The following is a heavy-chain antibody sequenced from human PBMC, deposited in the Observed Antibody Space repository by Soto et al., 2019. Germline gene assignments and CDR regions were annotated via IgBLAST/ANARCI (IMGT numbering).Heavy chain of an antibody. J-gene: IGHJ6*03. CDR1: GFTLSGYA. CDR3: ARRARPDFYYMDV. D-gene: IGHD6-6*01. CDR2: ISSNGVGT. V-gene: IGHV3-64*01. Sequence: GGSLRLSCAASGFTLSGYAMDRVRQAPGKGLEYVSGISSNGVGTYYANSVQGRFTISRDNSKNTVYLQMGSLRPEDMAVYYCARRARPDFYYMDVWGKGTTVTVSS.